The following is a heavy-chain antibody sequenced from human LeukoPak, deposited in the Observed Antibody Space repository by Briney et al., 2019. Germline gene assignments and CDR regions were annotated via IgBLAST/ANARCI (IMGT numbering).Heavy chain of an antibody. V-gene: IGHV1-69*05. Sequence: SVKVSCNVSGGSFSSYGISCVRQAPPQGLERMGRMIPFFGAANYAQKFQGRVTITTDESPRTAYIEQRRLRTADTAVYYCGVVRGYYYDSSGYYPYWGQGTLVTVSS. CDR3: GVVRGYYYDSSGYYPY. CDR2: MIPFFGAA. D-gene: IGHD3-22*01. J-gene: IGHJ4*02. CDR1: GGSFSSYG.